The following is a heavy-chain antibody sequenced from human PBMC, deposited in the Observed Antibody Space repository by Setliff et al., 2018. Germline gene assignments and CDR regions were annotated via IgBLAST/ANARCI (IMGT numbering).Heavy chain of an antibody. CDR1: GDSINSGTYY. CDR3: ARVRPPLRFLNWFDP. CDR2: IYTGGST. V-gene: IGHV4-61*02. J-gene: IGHJ5*02. D-gene: IGHD3-3*01. Sequence: PSETLSLTCSVSGDSINSGTYYWSWFRQSAGKGLEWIGRIYTGGSTNYNPSLKSRVTISVDTSKNQFSLKLSSVTAADTAVYYCARVRPPLRFLNWFDPWGQGTLVTV.